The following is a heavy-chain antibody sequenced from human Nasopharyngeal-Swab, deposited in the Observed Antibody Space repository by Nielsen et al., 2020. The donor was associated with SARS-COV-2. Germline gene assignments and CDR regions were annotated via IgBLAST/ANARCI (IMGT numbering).Heavy chain of an antibody. Sequence: SETLSLTCAVYGGSFSGYYWSWIRQPPGKGLEWIGEINHSGSTNYNPSLKSRVTISVDTSKNQFSLKLSSVTAADTAVYYCARGWEQWLVQGWYFELWGRGTLVTVSS. J-gene: IGHJ2*01. V-gene: IGHV4-34*01. CDR2: INHSGST. CDR3: ARGWEQWLVQGWYFEL. D-gene: IGHD6-19*01. CDR1: GGSFSGYY.